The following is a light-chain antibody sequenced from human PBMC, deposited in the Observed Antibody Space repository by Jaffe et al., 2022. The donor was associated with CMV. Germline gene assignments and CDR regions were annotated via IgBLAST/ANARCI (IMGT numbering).Light chain of an antibody. V-gene: IGKV2-30*01. CDR1: QSLVNSDGNTY. CDR3: MQGTHWPYT. CDR2: KVS. Sequence: DVVMTQSPLSLPVTLGLPASISCRSSQSLVNSDGNTYFSWFQQRPGQSPRRLIYKVSNRDSAVPDRFSGSGSGTDFTLKISRVEAEDVGVYYCMQGTHWPYTFGQGTKLEIK. J-gene: IGKJ2*01.